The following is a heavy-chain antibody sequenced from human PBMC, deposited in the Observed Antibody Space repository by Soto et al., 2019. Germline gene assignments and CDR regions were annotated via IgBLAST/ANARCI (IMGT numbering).Heavy chain of an antibody. V-gene: IGHV3-48*04. CDR1: GFTFSSYA. CDR2: ISSSGGST. D-gene: IGHD4-17*01. CDR3: ARDSTVTTHTNWFDP. Sequence: GGSLRLSCAASGFTFSSYAMSWVRQAPGKGLEWVSYISSSGGSTYYADSVKGRFTISRDNAKNSLYLQMNSLRAEDTAVYYCARDSTVTTHTNWFDPWGQGTLVTVSS. J-gene: IGHJ5*02.